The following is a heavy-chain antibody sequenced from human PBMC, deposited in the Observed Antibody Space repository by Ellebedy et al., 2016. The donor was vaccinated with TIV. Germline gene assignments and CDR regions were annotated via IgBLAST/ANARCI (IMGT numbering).Heavy chain of an antibody. V-gene: IGHV3-23*01. J-gene: IGHJ4*02. CDR3: AKDYFYDSSGGYFDY. CDR2: ITGGGDTT. CDR1: GFSFSNFA. Sequence: GESLKISCAVSGFSFSNFAMSWVRQAPGKGLEWVSSITGGGDTTYYADSVKGRFTISRDNSKNTLYLQMNSLRAEDTAVYYCAKDYFYDSSGGYFDYWGQGTLVTVSS. D-gene: IGHD3-22*01.